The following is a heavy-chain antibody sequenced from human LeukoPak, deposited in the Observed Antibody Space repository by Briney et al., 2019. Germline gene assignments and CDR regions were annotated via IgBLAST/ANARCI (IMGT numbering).Heavy chain of an antibody. D-gene: IGHD2-8*01. Sequence: SETLSLTCTVSGGSIRSYYWSWIRQPPGKGLEWIAYIYYSGSTNYNPSLKSRVTISVDTSKNQFSLKLSSVTAADTAVYYCATVSTYYYYYYMDVWGKGTTVTISS. CDR2: IYYSGST. CDR1: GGSIRSYY. V-gene: IGHV4-59*12. J-gene: IGHJ6*03. CDR3: ATVSTYYYYYYMDV.